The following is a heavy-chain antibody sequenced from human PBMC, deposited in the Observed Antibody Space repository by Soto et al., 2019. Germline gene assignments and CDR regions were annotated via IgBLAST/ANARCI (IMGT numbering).Heavy chain of an antibody. D-gene: IGHD3-3*01. CDR2: ISYDGSKQ. CDR1: GFTFSTYG. CDR3: ARRRFLDSPLDF. Sequence: QVQLVESGGGVVQPGRSLRLSCSVSGFTFSTYGMHWVRQAPGKGLAWVAFISYDGSKQYYEDSVRGRFTISRANSNNTLYLQMNNMTREDTAVYFGARRRFLDSPLDFWGQGTLVTVSS. V-gene: IGHV3-30*03. J-gene: IGHJ4*02.